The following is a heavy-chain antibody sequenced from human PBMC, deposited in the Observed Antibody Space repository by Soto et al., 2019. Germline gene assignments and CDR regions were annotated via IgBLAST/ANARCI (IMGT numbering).Heavy chain of an antibody. V-gene: IGHV1-18*01. Sequence: SVKVSFKASGYTFTSYGISWVRQAPGQGLEWVGWIHTYNGNTNFAQKLQGRVTLTTDTSTSTAYMELRSLRSDDTAVYYCARDSDYIIAYWGQGTLVTVSS. CDR3: ARDSDYIIAY. J-gene: IGHJ4*02. D-gene: IGHD4-17*01. CDR2: IHTYNGNT. CDR1: GYTFTSYG.